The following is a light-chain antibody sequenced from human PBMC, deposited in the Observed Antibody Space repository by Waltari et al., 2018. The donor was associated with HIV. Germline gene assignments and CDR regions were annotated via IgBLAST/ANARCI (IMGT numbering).Light chain of an antibody. CDR2: DAS. J-gene: IGKJ4*01. CDR1: QDISNY. Sequence: DIQMTQSPSSLSASVGDRVTITCQASQDISNYLNWYQQQPGKAPKLLIYDASNLETGVPSRFSGSGSGTDFTFTISSLQPEDIATYYCQQYDNLPLTFGGGTKVEIK. CDR3: QQYDNLPLT. V-gene: IGKV1-33*01.